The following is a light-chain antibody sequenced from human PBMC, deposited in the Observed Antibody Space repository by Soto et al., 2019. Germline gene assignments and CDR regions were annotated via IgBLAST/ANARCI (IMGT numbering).Light chain of an antibody. CDR2: KAS. CDR1: QSISFW. J-gene: IGKJ4*01. Sequence: DIQMTQSPSTLSASVGDRVIITCRASQSISFWLAWYQQKPGTAPNLLIYKASTLESGVPSRFSGSGYGTDFSLTISSLQPEDLATYYCKQSKSFPLTFGGGTKVDIK. V-gene: IGKV1-5*03. CDR3: KQSKSFPLT.